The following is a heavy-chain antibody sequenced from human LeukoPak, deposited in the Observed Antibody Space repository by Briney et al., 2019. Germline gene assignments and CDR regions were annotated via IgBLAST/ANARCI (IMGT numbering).Heavy chain of an antibody. Sequence: SETLSLTCAVYGGSFSGYYWSWVRQPPGKGLEWIGEINHSGSTNYNPSLKSRVTISVDTSKNQFSLKLSSVTAADTAVYYCGRGRGDSSGYYYFDYWGQGTLVTVSS. V-gene: IGHV4-34*01. CDR2: INHSGST. CDR1: GGSFSGYY. J-gene: IGHJ4*02. D-gene: IGHD3-22*01. CDR3: GRGRGDSSGYYYFDY.